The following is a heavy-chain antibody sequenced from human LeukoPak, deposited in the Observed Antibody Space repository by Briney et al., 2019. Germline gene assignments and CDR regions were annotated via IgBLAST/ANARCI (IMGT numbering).Heavy chain of an antibody. D-gene: IGHD3-3*01. CDR3: ARDNFHYDFWSGYIPDAFDI. CDR2: ISAYNGNT. J-gene: IGHJ3*02. V-gene: IGHV1-18*01. Sequence: GASVKVSCKASGYTFTSYGISWVRQAPGQGLEWMGWISAYNGNTNYAQKLQGRVTMTTDTSTSTAYMELRSLRSDDTAVYYCARDNFHYDFWSGYIPDAFDIWGQGTMVTVSS. CDR1: GYTFTSYG.